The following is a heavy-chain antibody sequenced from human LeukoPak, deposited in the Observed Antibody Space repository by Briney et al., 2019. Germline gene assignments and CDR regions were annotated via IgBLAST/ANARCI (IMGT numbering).Heavy chain of an antibody. J-gene: IGHJ3*02. D-gene: IGHD1-26*01. CDR1: GFTFSSYA. V-gene: IGHV3-53*01. CDR3: ARVGWELLLSLAFDI. Sequence: GGSLRLSCAASGFTFSSYAMSWVRQAPGKGLEWVSVIYSGGSTYYADSVKGRFTISRDNSKNTLYLQMNSLRAEDTAVYYCARVGWELLLSLAFDIWGQGTMVTVSS. CDR2: IYSGGST.